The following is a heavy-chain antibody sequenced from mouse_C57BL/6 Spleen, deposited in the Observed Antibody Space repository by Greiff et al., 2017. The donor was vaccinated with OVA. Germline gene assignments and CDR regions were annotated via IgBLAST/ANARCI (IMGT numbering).Heavy chain of an antibody. D-gene: IGHD1-1*01. V-gene: IGHV1-15*01. J-gene: IGHJ2*01. CDR2: IDPETGGT. CDR3: TRLYLLPYYFDY. CDR1: GYTFTDYE. Sequence: VQLQQSGAELVRPGASVTLSCKASGYTFTDYEMHWVKQTPVHGLEWMGAIDPETGGTAYNQKFKGKAILTADKYSSTAYMELRSLTSEDSAVYYCTRLYLLPYYFDYWGQGTTLTVSS.